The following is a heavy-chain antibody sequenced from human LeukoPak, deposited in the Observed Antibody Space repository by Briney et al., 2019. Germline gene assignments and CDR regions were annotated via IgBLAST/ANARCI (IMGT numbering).Heavy chain of an antibody. CDR3: AHRASGSYYGDWFDP. D-gene: IGHD3-10*01. V-gene: IGHV2-5*01. CDR1: GFSLSTSGVG. J-gene: IGHJ5*02. CDR2: IYWNDDK. Sequence: SGPTLLKPTQTLTLTFTFSGFSLSTSGVGVGWIRQPPGKALEWLSLIYWNDDKRYSPSLKSRLTITKDTSKNQVVLTMTNMDPVDTATYYCAHRASGSYYGDWFDPWGQGTLVTVSS.